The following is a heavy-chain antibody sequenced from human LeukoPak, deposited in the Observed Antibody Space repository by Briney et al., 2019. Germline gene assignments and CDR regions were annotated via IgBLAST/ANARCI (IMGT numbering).Heavy chain of an antibody. D-gene: IGHD3-22*01. Sequence: SETLSLTCTVSGGSISSYYWSWIRQPPGKRLEWIGYIYNSGSTNYNPSLKSRVTISVDTSKNQVSLKLSSVTAADTAVYYCARGPYDSSGYYAFDIWGQGTMVTVSS. J-gene: IGHJ3*02. V-gene: IGHV4-59*08. CDR3: ARGPYDSSGYYAFDI. CDR2: IYNSGST. CDR1: GGSISSYY.